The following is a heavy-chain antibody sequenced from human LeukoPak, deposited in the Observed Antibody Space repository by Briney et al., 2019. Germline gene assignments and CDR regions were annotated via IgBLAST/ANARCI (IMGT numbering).Heavy chain of an antibody. D-gene: IGHD3-22*01. CDR1: GFTFSDYS. J-gene: IGHJ4*02. Sequence: GGSLRLSCAASGFTFSDYSMNWVRQAPGKGLEWVSYIDGSGDTIYYADSVKGRFTISRDNAKNSLYLQMNSLRAEDTAVHYCASLPRYDSSGYYYEDYFDYWGQGTLVTVSS. V-gene: IGHV3-48*03. CDR3: ASLPRYDSSGYYYEDYFDY. CDR2: IDGSGDTI.